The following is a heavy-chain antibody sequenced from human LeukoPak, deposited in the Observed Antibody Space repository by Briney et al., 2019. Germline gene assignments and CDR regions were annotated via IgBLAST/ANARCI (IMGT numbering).Heavy chain of an antibody. CDR2: ISSGSTYI. CDR1: GFTFSSYS. CDR3: AREIRSGDYIWGSYRYAFDI. J-gene: IGHJ3*02. Sequence: GGSLRPSCAASGFTFSSYSMNWVRQAPGKGLEWVSSISSGSTYIYYADSVKGRFTISRDNTKNSLYLLMNSLRAEDTAVYYCAREIRSGDYIWGSYRYAFDIWGQGTMVTVSS. D-gene: IGHD3-16*02. V-gene: IGHV3-21*01.